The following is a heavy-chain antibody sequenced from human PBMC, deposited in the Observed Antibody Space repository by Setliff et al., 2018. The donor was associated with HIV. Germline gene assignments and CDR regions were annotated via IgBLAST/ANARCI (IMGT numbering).Heavy chain of an antibody. J-gene: IGHJ4*02. D-gene: IGHD6-19*01. CDR3: ARDPSSSGWSEGLYYFDS. CDR1: GGSLSDHY. Sequence: SETLSLTCAVYGGSLSDHYWSWIRQPPGKGLEWIGEINHSGSTNYNPSLRSRVSISVDTSKNQFSLRLSSVTAADTAVYYCARDPSSSGWSEGLYYFDSWGRGTLVTVS. CDR2: INHSGST. V-gene: IGHV4-34*01.